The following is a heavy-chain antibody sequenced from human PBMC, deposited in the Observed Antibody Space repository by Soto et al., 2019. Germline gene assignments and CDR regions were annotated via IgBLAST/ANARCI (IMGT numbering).Heavy chain of an antibody. J-gene: IGHJ6*02. CDR1: GGTFSSYA. CDR3: ARTYCSSTSCSWWYYGMDV. CDR2: IIPIFGTA. Sequence: ASVKVSCKASGGTFSSYAISWVRQAPGQGLEWMGGIIPIFGTANYAQKFQGRVTITADESTSTAYMELSSLRSEDTAVYYCARTYCSSTSCSWWYYGMDVWGQGTKVTVSS. V-gene: IGHV1-69*13. D-gene: IGHD2-2*01.